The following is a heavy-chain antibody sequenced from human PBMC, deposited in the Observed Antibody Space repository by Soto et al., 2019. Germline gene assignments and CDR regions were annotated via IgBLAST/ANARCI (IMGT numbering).Heavy chain of an antibody. CDR2: IYYSGST. J-gene: IGHJ4*02. CDR1: GGSISSSSYY. V-gene: IGHV4-39*01. D-gene: IGHD5-12*01. CDR3: ARKVEMATKTLGY. Sequence: PSETLSLTCTVSGGSISSSSYYWGWIRQPPGKGLEWIGSIYYSGSTYYNPSLKSRVTISVDTSKNQFSLKLSSVTAADTAVYYCARKVEMATKTLGYWGQGTLVTVSS.